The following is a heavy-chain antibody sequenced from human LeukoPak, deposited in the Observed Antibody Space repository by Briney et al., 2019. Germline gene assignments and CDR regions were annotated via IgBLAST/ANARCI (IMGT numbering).Heavy chain of an antibody. CDR1: GYTFASYD. Sequence: ASVKVSCKASGYTFASYDINWVRQATGQGLEWMGWINAGNGNTRYSQKFQGRVTITRDTSASTAYMEVSSLRSEDTAVYYCARDPGLYQLLLWFDPWGQGTLVTVSS. CDR3: ARDPGLYQLLLWFDP. CDR2: INAGNGNT. D-gene: IGHD2-2*01. V-gene: IGHV1-3*01. J-gene: IGHJ5*02.